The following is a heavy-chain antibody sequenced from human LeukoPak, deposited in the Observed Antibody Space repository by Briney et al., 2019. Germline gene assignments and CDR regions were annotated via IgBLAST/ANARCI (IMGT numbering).Heavy chain of an antibody. CDR3: AREDPRTGYWFFDL. V-gene: IGHV3-74*01. Sequence: GGSLRLSRVASGFTFSSYWVHWVRHAPGKRLLWVSRMNWDGSRTTYADSAKGRFAISRDNAKNTLYLQMNSLTSDDTAVYYCAREDPRTGYWFFDLWGRGTLVTVSS. CDR2: MNWDGSRT. J-gene: IGHJ2*01. CDR1: GFTFSSYW.